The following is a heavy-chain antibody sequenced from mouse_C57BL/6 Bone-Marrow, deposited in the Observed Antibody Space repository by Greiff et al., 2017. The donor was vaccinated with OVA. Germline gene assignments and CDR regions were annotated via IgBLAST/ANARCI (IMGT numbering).Heavy chain of an antibody. CDR3: TSKDSYYYGSSLAWFAY. V-gene: IGHV1-15*01. CDR2: IDPETGGT. D-gene: IGHD1-1*01. CDR1: GYTFTDYE. J-gene: IGHJ3*01. Sequence: VQLQQSGAELVRPGASVTLSCKASGYTFTDYEMHWVKQTPVHGLEWIGAIDPETGGTAYNQKFKGKAILTADKSSSTAYMELRSLTSEDSAVYYCTSKDSYYYGSSLAWFAYWGQGTLVTVSA.